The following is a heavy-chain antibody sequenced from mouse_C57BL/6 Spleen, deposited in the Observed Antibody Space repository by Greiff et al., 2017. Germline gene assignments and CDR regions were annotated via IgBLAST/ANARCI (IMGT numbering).Heavy chain of an antibody. J-gene: IGHJ1*03. CDR3: ARGYYGSSYWYFDV. CDR2: IHPNSGST. Sequence: QVQLQQPGAELVKPGASVKLSCKASGYTFTSYWMHWVKQRPGQGLEWIGMIHPNSGSTNYNEKFKSKATLTVDKSSSTAYMQRSSLTSEDSAVYYCARGYYGSSYWYFDVWGTGTTVTVSS. CDR1: GYTFTSYW. D-gene: IGHD1-1*01. V-gene: IGHV1-64*01.